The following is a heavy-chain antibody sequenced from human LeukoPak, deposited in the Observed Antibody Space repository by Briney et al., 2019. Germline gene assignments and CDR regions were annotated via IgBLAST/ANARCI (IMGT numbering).Heavy chain of an antibody. Sequence: SVKDSCKASGGTFSSYAISWVRQAPGDGLEWMGGIIPIFGTANYAQKFQGRVTITADESTSTAYMELSSLRSEDTAVYYCARAHYDYVWGSYRPFDYCGQGALVTVSS. J-gene: IGHJ4*02. D-gene: IGHD3-16*02. CDR2: IIPIFGTA. CDR3: ARAHYDYVWGSYRPFDY. CDR1: GGTFSSYA. V-gene: IGHV1-69*01.